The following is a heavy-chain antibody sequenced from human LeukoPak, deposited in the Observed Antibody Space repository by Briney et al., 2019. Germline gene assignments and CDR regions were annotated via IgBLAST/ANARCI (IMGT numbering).Heavy chain of an antibody. V-gene: IGHV4-39*07. CDR1: GGSISSSSYY. D-gene: IGHD3-10*01. Sequence: SETLSLTCTVSGGSISSSSYYWGWIRQPPGKGLEWIGSIYYSGSTYYNPSLKSRVTISVDTSKNQFSLKLSSVTAADTAVYYCARAKDLMVRGVIKYYFDYWGQGTLVTVSS. CDR2: IYYSGST. J-gene: IGHJ4*02. CDR3: ARAKDLMVRGVIKYYFDY.